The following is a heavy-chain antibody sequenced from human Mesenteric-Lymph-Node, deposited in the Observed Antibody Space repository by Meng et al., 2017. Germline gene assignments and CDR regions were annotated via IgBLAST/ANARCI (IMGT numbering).Heavy chain of an antibody. CDR2: TYYRSKYYT. V-gene: IGHV6-1*01. J-gene: IGHJ4*02. D-gene: IGHD3-10*02. CDR1: GDGGFTHSAA. CDR3: ARDWGDVRGGFDF. Sequence: VDPMQPLSPPCAVSGDGGFTHSAAWTHISQPPSRGREWLGRTYYRSKYYTVYALSVKSRITINPDTSKNQFSLQLNSVTPEDTAIYYCARDWGDVRGGFDFWGQGTLVTVSS.